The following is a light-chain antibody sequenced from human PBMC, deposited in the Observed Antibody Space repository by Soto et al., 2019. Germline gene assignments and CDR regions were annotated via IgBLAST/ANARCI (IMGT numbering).Light chain of an antibody. Sequence: QSALTQPASVSGSPGQSITISCTGTNSDVDDYNYVSWYRQHPGQAPELMIYDVFNRPSGVSNRFSGSKSGNTASLTISGVQVDDEADYYCSSYTSSSTLVFGGGTKLTVL. V-gene: IGLV2-14*01. CDR2: DVF. CDR3: SSYTSSSTLV. J-gene: IGLJ2*01. CDR1: NSDVDDYNY.